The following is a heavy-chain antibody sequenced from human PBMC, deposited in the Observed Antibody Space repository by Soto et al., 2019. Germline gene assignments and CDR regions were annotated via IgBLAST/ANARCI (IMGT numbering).Heavy chain of an antibody. Sequence: GGSLRLSCAASGFTFNIYWMSWVRQAPGKGLEWVAHINQDGSERYYGESVKGRFTFSRDNAKNSLYLQMNSLRAEDTALYYCARVNWGTFEYWGQGALVTVSS. J-gene: IGHJ4*02. CDR1: GFTFNIYW. CDR3: ARVNWGTFEY. V-gene: IGHV3-7*01. CDR2: INQDGSER. D-gene: IGHD7-27*01.